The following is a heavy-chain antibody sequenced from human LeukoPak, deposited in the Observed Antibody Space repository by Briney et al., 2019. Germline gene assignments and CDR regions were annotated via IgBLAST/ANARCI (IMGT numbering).Heavy chain of an antibody. J-gene: IGHJ4*02. CDR1: GYTFTSLD. D-gene: IGHD1-20*01. CDR3: ARGITQGFDH. V-gene: IGHV1-8*01. Sequence: ASVKVSCKASGYTFTSLDINWVRQAPGQGLEWMGWMNPNWGYTGYVQKFQARVTMTRDTSIDTAYMELSSLRSDDTAVYYCARGITQGFDHWGQGTLVTVSS. CDR2: MNPNWGYT.